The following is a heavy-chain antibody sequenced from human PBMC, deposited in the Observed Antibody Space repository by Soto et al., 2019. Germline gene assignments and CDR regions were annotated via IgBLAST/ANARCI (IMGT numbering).Heavy chain of an antibody. CDR3: AREPVIRGYFDY. CDR1: GGSFSGYS. Sequence: SETLSLTCAVYGGSFSGYSWTWIRQPPWRGLEWIGEINHSITTNYNPSLKSRVTISVDTSKNQFSLKLSSVTAADTAVYYCAREPVIRGYFDYWGQGTLVTVSS. V-gene: IGHV4-34*09. J-gene: IGHJ4*02. D-gene: IGHD3-10*01. CDR2: INHSITT.